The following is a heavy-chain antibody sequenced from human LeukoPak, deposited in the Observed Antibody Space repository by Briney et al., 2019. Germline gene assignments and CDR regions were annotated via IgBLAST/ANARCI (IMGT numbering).Heavy chain of an antibody. CDR1: GFTFSDYY. D-gene: IGHD6-13*01. V-gene: IGHV3-11*06. J-gene: IGHJ6*04. Sequence: GGSLTLSCAASGFTFSDYYMSWIRQAPGKGLEWVSYISSSSSYTNYADSVKGRFTISRDNAKNSLYLQMNSLRAEDTAVYYCARKWQQPEGYYYGMDVWDKGTTVTVSS. CDR2: ISSSSSYT. CDR3: ARKWQQPEGYYYGMDV.